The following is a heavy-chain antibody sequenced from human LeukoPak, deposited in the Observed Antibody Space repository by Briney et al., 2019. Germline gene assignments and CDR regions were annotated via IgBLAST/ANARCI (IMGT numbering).Heavy chain of an antibody. V-gene: IGHV3-23*01. Sequence: GGSLRLSCAASGFTFSSYAMSWVRQAPGKGLEWVSTISGSGGSTYYADSVKGRFTISRDNPKNTLSLQMNSLRAEDTAVYYCAKGGAYADFWGQGTLVTVSS. CDR1: GFTFSSYA. CDR2: ISGSGGST. J-gene: IGHJ4*02. D-gene: IGHD3-16*01. CDR3: AKGGAYADF.